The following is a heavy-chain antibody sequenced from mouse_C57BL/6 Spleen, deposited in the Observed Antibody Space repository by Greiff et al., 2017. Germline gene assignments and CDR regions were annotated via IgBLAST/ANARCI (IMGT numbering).Heavy chain of an antibody. V-gene: IGHV1-82*01. D-gene: IGHD2-4*01. Sequence: VQLQQSGPELVKPGASVKISCKASGYAFSSSWMNWVKQRPGKGLEWIGRIYPGDGDTNYNGKFKGKATLTADKSSSTAYMQLSSLTSEDSAVYFCITMITWFAYWGQGTLVTVSA. CDR3: ITMITWFAY. J-gene: IGHJ3*01. CDR1: GYAFSSSW. CDR2: IYPGDGDT.